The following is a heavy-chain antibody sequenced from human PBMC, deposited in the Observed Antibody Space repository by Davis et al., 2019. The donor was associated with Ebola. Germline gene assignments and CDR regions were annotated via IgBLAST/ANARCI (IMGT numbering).Heavy chain of an antibody. D-gene: IGHD2-21*02. Sequence: PSETLSLTCAVSGGSISSTDWWSWVRQPPGKGLEWIGEVSHGGSTNYNPSLKSRVTMSVDKSKNQLSLKLSSVTAADTAVYYCARAIGRSLVGDWGYFDYWGQGTLVTVSS. CDR3: ARAIGRSLVGDWGYFDY. CDR1: GGSISSTDW. V-gene: IGHV4-4*02. CDR2: VSHGGST. J-gene: IGHJ4*02.